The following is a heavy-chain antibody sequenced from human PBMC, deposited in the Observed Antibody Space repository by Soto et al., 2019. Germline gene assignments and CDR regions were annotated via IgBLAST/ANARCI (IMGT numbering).Heavy chain of an antibody. CDR1: GFTFSSYW. J-gene: IGHJ4*02. V-gene: IGHV3-7*01. D-gene: IGHD2-8*01. CDR2: IKQDGSEK. Sequence: PGGSLRLSCAASGFTFSSYWMSWVRQAPGKGLEWVANIKQDGSEKYYVDSVKGRFTISRDNAKNSLYLQMNSLRAEDTAVYYCARPGYCTNGVCLRFDYWGQGTLVTVSS. CDR3: ARPGYCTNGVCLRFDY.